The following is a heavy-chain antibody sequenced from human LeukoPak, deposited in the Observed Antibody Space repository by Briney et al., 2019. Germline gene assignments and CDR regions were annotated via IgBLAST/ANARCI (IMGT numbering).Heavy chain of an antibody. CDR3: ARQRTLFDY. V-gene: IGHV4-59*08. J-gene: IGHJ4*02. Sequence: SETLSLTCTVSGCCISSYYWSWIRQPPGKGLEWIGYIYYSGSTNYNPSLKSRVTISVDTSKNQFSLKLSSVTAADTAVYYCARQRTLFDYWGQGTLVTVSS. CDR2: IYYSGST. CDR1: GCCISSYY.